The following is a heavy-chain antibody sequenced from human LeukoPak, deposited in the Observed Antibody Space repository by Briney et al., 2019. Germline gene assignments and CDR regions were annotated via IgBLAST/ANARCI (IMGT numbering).Heavy chain of an antibody. CDR1: GFSFSSYY. Sequence: GGSLRLSCAASGFSFSSYYMSWVRQAPGKGLEWVAVISYDGSNKYYADSVKGRFTISRDNSKNTLYLQMNSLRAEDAAVYHCARVNSNNFDFWGQGTLVTVSS. CDR2: ISYDGSNK. CDR3: ARVNSNNFDF. V-gene: IGHV3-30-3*01. D-gene: IGHD4-11*01. J-gene: IGHJ4*02.